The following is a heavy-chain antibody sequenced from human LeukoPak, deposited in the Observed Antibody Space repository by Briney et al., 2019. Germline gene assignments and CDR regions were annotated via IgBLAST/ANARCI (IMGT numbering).Heavy chain of an antibody. CDR3: ARARRITMVRGVPKDFDY. D-gene: IGHD3-10*01. Sequence: GGSLRLSCAASGFTFSDYYMSWIRQAPGKGLEWVSYISSSGSTIYYADSVKGRFTISRDNAKNSLYLQMNSLRAEDTAVYYCARARRITMVRGVPKDFDYWGQGTLVTVSS. V-gene: IGHV3-11*01. CDR2: ISSSGSTI. J-gene: IGHJ4*02. CDR1: GFTFSDYY.